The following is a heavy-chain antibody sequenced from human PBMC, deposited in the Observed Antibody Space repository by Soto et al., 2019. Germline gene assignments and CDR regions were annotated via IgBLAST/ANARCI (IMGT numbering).Heavy chain of an antibody. CDR3: VKSDNYYGSGIYYGAFDY. V-gene: IGHV3-64D*06. Sequence: GGSLRLSCSASGFTFSSSAMHWVRQAPGKGLEYVSAISTNGGSTYYADSVRGRFTISGDNSKNTLYLQMSSLRAEDTAVYYCVKSDNYYGSGIYYGAFDYWGQGT. J-gene: IGHJ4*02. CDR1: GFTFSSSA. CDR2: ISTNGGST. D-gene: IGHD3-10*01.